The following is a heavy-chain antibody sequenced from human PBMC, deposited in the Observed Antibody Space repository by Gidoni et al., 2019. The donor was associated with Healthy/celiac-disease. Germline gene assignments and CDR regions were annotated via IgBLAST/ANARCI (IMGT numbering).Heavy chain of an antibody. CDR1: GYSFTSYW. V-gene: IGHV5-51*01. D-gene: IGHD5-18*01. CDR3: ARHYWGYSYGYEVMGVGDY. J-gene: IGHJ4*02. CDR2: IYPGDSDT. Sequence: EVQLVQSGAEVKKPGESRKIPRKGSGYSFTSYWIGWVRQMPGKGLEWMGIIYPGDSDTRYSPSFQGQVTISADKSISTAYLQWSSLKASDTAMYYCARHYWGYSYGYEVMGVGDYWGQGTLVTVSS.